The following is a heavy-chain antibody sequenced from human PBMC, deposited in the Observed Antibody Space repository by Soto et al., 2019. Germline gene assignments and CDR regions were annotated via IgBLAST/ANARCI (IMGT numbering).Heavy chain of an antibody. Sequence: QVQLVQSGAEVKKPGASVKVSCKASGYTFTSYYMHWVRQAPGQGLEWMGIINPSGGSTSYAQKFQGRVSMTRHTSTSTVYMELSSLRSEDTAVYYCVGAAAGLGYWGQGTLVTVSS. CDR3: VGAAAGLGY. J-gene: IGHJ4*02. CDR1: GYTFTSYY. CDR2: INPSGGST. D-gene: IGHD6-13*01. V-gene: IGHV1-46*01.